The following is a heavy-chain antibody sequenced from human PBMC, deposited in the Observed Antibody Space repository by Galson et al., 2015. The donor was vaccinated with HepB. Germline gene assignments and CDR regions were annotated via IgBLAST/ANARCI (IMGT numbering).Heavy chain of an antibody. D-gene: IGHD6-6*01. V-gene: IGHV1-46*01. CDR3: ARGIAVRPHWYFDL. Sequence: SCKASGYTFTSYYMHWVRQAPGQGLEWMGIINPSGGSTSYAQKFQGRVTLTRDTSTSTFYMELSSLRSEDTAVFYCARGIAVRPHWYFDLWGRGTLVTVSS. J-gene: IGHJ2*01. CDR1: GYTFTSYY. CDR2: INPSGGST.